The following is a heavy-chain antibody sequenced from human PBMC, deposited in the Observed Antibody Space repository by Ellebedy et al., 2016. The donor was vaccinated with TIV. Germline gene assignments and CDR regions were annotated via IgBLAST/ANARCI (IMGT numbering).Heavy chain of an antibody. D-gene: IGHD6-19*01. J-gene: IGHJ5*02. V-gene: IGHV3-23*01. CDR3: GREDAVAGGYIDR. CDR1: GFPFNNYA. CDR2: VSGSGDST. Sequence: GESLKIPCVASGFPFNNYAMMWVRQAPGKGLEPVAAVSGSGDSTNYADSVRGRCTISSDYFKTTVYLGMNRLRAEDTAMYFCGREDAVAGGYIDRWGQGTLVTVSS.